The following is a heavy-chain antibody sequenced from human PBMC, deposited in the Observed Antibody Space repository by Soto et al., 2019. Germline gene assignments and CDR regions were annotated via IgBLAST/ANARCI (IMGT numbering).Heavy chain of an antibody. J-gene: IGHJ6*02. CDR2: ISYDGSNK. CDR1: GFTFSSYA. Sequence: PGGSLRLSCAASGFTFSSYAMHWVRQAPGKGLERVAVISYDGSNKYYADSVKGRFTISRDNSKNTLYLQMNSLRAEDTAVYYCARDIAVAGDYYYYGMDVWGQGTTVTVSS. CDR3: ARDIAVAGDYYYYGMDV. V-gene: IGHV3-30-3*01. D-gene: IGHD6-19*01.